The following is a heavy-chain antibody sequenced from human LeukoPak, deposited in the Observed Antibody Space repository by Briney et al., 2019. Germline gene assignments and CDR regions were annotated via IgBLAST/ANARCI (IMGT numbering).Heavy chain of an antibody. CDR2: IIPVYGAA. Sequence: SVKVSCKASGGTFSLYAIGWVRQAPGQGLEWMGGIIPVYGAANYAQKFQGRVTIATDESTSTAYMELSSLRSDDTAVYYCARGGYSGYDPNYFNYWGQGTLVTVSS. CDR1: GGTFSLYA. J-gene: IGHJ4*02. V-gene: IGHV1-69*05. D-gene: IGHD5-12*01. CDR3: ARGGYSGYDPNYFNY.